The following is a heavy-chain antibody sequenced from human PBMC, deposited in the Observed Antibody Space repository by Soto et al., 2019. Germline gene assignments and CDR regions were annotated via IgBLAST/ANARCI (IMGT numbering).Heavy chain of an antibody. CDR1: GGSISSGGYS. J-gene: IGHJ5*02. Sequence: PSETLSLTCAVSGGSISSGGYSWSWIRQPPGKGLEWIGYIYHSGSTYYNPSLKSRVTISVDRSKNQFSLKLSSVTAEDTAVYYCARALPLIGFFDPWGQGTLGTVSS. CDR3: ARALPLIGFFDP. CDR2: IYHSGST. V-gene: IGHV4-30-2*01.